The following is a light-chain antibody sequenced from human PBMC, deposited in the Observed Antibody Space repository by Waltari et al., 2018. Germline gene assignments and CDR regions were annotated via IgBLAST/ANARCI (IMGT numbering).Light chain of an antibody. CDR1: ALPKKY. CDR3: YSTDSKAHWV. V-gene: IGLV3-10*01. Sequence: SYDLTQPHSVSVSPGQTARITCSGNALPKKYINWFQQKSGQAPVLVIYEDTKRPSDIPERFSGSSSGTMATLTISGAQVEDGGVYYCYSTDSKAHWVFGGGTKLTVL. CDR2: EDT. J-gene: IGLJ3*02.